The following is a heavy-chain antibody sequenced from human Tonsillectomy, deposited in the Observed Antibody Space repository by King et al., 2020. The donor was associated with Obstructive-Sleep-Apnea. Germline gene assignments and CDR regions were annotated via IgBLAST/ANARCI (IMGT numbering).Heavy chain of an antibody. V-gene: IGHV4-30-4*01. CDR1: GGSISSGDYY. J-gene: IGHJ2*01. D-gene: IGHD5-18*01. CDR2: IYYSGST. Sequence: VQLQESGPGLVKPSQTLSLTCNVSGGSISSGDYYWSWIRQPPGKGLEWIGYIYYSGSTYYNPSLKSRVTISVDTSKNQFSLKLSSVTAADTAVYYCARVDTAMVTWWYFDLWGRGTLVTVSS. CDR3: ARVDTAMVTWWYFDL.